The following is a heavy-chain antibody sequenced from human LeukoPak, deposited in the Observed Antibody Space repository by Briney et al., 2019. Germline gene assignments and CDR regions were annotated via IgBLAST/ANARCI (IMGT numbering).Heavy chain of an antibody. CDR1: GFNFGDNT. Sequence: PGGSLRLSCTASGFNFGDNTMHWVRQAPGKGLEWVSPISSRSTYINYGDSLKGRCTISRDNAGNSLHLQIDSLRDEDTAVYYCATTIFGVVTQSYWGQGTLLSVSS. CDR2: ISSRSTYI. V-gene: IGHV3-21*01. D-gene: IGHD3-3*01. CDR3: ATTIFGVVTQSY. J-gene: IGHJ4*02.